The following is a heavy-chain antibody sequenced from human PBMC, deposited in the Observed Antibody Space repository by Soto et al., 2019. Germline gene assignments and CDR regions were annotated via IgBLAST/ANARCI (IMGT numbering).Heavy chain of an antibody. V-gene: IGHV4-39*01. J-gene: IGHJ4*02. CDR1: GGSISSSSYY. D-gene: IGHD3-16*01. CDR2: IYYSGST. Sequence: QLQLQESGPGLVKPSETLSLTCTVSGGSISSSSYYWGWIRQPPGKGLEWIGSIYYSGSTYYNPSLKRRVTISVDTSKNQFSLKLSSVTAADTAVYYCARGFEGAPGGFDYWGQGTLVTVSS. CDR3: ARGFEGAPGGFDY.